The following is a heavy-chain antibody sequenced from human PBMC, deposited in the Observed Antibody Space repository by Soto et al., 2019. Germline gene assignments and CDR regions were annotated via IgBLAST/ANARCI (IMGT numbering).Heavy chain of an antibody. CDR2: LGAADDP. CDR3: ARAYSGRRARLADYSYDMDV. CDR1: GFTLSAYD. Sequence: VGSLSLSCAASGFTLSAYDMHWVRQAEGKGLEWVSALGAADDPYYVVSVKGRFTISRENAKNSLYLQMNNLRAGATAVYYCARAYSGRRARLADYSYDMDVWGQGTTVTVSS. J-gene: IGHJ6*02. D-gene: IGHD2-15*01. V-gene: IGHV3-13*05.